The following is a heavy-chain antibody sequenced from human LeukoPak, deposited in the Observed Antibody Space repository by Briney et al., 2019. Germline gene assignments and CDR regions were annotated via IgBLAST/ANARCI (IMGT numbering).Heavy chain of an antibody. CDR1: GFTFSNYG. CDR3: AQDRAWIQFLY. D-gene: IGHD5-18*01. J-gene: IGHJ4*02. Sequence: GGSLRLSCAASGFTFSNYGMNWVRLAPGKGLEWVSGITGRGETKYYADSVKGRFTISRDNTKNTLYLQINSLRAEDTAVYYCAQDRAWIQFLYWGQGTLVTVS. CDR2: ITGRGETK. V-gene: IGHV3-23*01.